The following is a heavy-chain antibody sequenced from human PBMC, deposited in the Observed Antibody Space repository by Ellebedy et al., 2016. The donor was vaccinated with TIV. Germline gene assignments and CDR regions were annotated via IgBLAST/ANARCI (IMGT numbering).Heavy chain of an antibody. CDR2: IYDDGST. CDR3: ARLWFGDLFSPEGDV. D-gene: IGHD3-10*01. J-gene: IGHJ6*02. Sequence: SETLSLTXIVSGGSISSSSYYWGWLRQPPGKGLEWIGSIYDDGSTFYNPSLKSRVTISVDTSKNQFSLKLSSVTAADTALYYCARLWFGDLFSPEGDVWGQGTTVTVSS. V-gene: IGHV4-39*01. CDR1: GGSISSSSYY.